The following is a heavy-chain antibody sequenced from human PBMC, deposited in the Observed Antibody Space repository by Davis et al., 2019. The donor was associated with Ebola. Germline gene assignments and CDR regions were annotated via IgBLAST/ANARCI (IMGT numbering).Heavy chain of an antibody. V-gene: IGHV6-1*01. CDR2: TYYNYKWYN. CDR1: GDSVSSGG. J-gene: IGHJ6*04. Sequence: HSQTLSLTCAISGDSVSSGGWNWIRQSPSRGLAWLGRTYYNYKWYNDYAVSVKSRISINPDTSKNQFSLQLNSVTPEDTALYYCARGWLRAGMDVWGEGTTVTVPS. D-gene: IGHD5-18*01. CDR3: ARGWLRAGMDV.